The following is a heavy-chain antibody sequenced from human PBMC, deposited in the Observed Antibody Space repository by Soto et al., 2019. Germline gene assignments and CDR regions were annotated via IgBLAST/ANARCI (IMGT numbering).Heavy chain of an antibody. CDR2: SGST. Sequence: SGSTYYNPSLKSRVVISADMSKNQFSLELTSVTAADTAVYYCARDNTGIFDSWGPGVLVTVSS. CDR3: ARDNTGIFDS. D-gene: IGHD7-27*01. J-gene: IGHJ4*02. V-gene: IGHV4-30-4*01.